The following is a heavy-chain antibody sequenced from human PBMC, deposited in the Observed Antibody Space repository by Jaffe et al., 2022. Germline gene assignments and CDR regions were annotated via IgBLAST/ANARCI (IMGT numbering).Heavy chain of an antibody. Sequence: QVQLVESGGGVVQPGGSLRLSCAASGFTFSSYGMHWVRQAPGKGLEWVAFIRYDGSNKYYADSVKGRFTISRDNSKNTLYLQMNSLRAEDTAVYYCAKDRHPSAAGQHGRYYFDYWGQGTLVTVSS. D-gene: IGHD6-13*01. J-gene: IGHJ4*02. CDR1: GFTFSSYG. V-gene: IGHV3-30*02. CDR2: IRYDGSNK. CDR3: AKDRHPSAAGQHGRYYFDY.